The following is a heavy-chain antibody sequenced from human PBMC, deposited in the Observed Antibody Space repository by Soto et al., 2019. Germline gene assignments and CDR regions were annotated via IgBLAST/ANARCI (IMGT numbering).Heavy chain of an antibody. V-gene: IGHV1-24*01. D-gene: IGHD3-3*01. Sequence: ASVKVSCKVSGYTLTELSMHWVRQAPGKGLEWMGGFEPEDGETIYAQKFQGRVTMTEDTSTDTAYMELSSLRSEDTAVYYCATNLGATMKRMTYYDFWSGMDDWGQGTLVTVSS. CDR3: ATNLGATMKRMTYYDFWSGMDD. J-gene: IGHJ4*02. CDR2: FEPEDGET. CDR1: GYTLTELS.